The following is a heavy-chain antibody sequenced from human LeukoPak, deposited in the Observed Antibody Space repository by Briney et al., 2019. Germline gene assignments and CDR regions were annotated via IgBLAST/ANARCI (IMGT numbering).Heavy chain of an antibody. CDR3: ARWSTVVGIDC. V-gene: IGHV3-48*04. CDR1: GFTFSSYS. D-gene: IGHD4-23*01. CDR2: ISSSSSTI. Sequence: GGSLRLSCAASGFTFSSYSMNWVRQAPGKGLEWVSYISSSSSTIYYADSVKGRFTISRDNAKNSLYLQMNSLRAEDTAVYYCARWSTVVGIDCWGQGTLVTVSS. J-gene: IGHJ4*02.